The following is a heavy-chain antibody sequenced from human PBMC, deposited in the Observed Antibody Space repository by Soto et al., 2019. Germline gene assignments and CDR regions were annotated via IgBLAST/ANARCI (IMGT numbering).Heavy chain of an antibody. D-gene: IGHD3-16*02. J-gene: IGHJ4*02. CDR1: GGSISSGGYY. CDR3: ARVRHDYIWGSYRYADY. Sequence: QVQLQESGPGLVKPSQTLSLTCTVSGGSISSGGYYWSWIRQHPGKGLEWIGYIYYSGSTHYNPSLMSRVTISEDTSKNQFSLKLSSVTAADTAVYYCARVRHDYIWGSYRYADYWGQGTLVTVSS. V-gene: IGHV4-31*03. CDR2: IYYSGST.